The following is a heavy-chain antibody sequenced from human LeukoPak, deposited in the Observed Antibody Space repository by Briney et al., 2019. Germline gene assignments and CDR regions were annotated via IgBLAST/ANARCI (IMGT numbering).Heavy chain of an antibody. Sequence: GGSLRLSCEASGFTFSGDWMSWVRQAPGKGLEWVANIKQDGSEIHYVDSVKGRFTISRDNAKKSLYLQMNSLRAEDSAVYYCARAYGGTYYFDYWGQGTLVTVSS. CDR3: ARAYGGTYYFDY. V-gene: IGHV3-7*01. CDR1: GFTFSGDW. J-gene: IGHJ4*02. D-gene: IGHD4-23*01. CDR2: IKQDGSEI.